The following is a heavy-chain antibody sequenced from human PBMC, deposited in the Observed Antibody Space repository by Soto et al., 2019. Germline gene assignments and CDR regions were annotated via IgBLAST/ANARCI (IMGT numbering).Heavy chain of an antibody. CDR3: ATERGYMDV. CDR2: INHSGGT. D-gene: IGHD1-1*01. V-gene: IGHV4-34*01. J-gene: IGHJ6*03. CDR1: GGSFSGYY. Sequence: SETLSLTCAVYGGSFSGYYWSWIRQPPGKGLEWIGEINHSGGTNYNPSLKSRVTISVDTSKNQFSLKLSSVTAADTAVYYCATERGYMDVWGKGTTVTVSS.